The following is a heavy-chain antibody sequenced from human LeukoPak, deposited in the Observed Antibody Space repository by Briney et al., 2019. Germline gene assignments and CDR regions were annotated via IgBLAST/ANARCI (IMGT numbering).Heavy chain of an antibody. J-gene: IGHJ6*03. Sequence: SETLSLTCAVYGGSFSGYYWSWIRQPPGKGLEWLGEINHSGSTNYNPSRKSRVTISVDTSKNQFSPKLSSVTAADTAVYYCARPVRYYYYYYMDVWGKGTTVTVSS. CDR3: ARPVRYYYYYYMDV. V-gene: IGHV4-34*01. CDR2: INHSGST. CDR1: GGSFSGYY. D-gene: IGHD2-8*01.